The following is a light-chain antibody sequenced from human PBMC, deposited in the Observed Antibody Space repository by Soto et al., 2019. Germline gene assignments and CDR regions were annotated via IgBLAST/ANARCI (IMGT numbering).Light chain of an antibody. Sequence: IVFTQSAPTLSLNPGERATLSCRASQSVSSYLAWYQQKPGQAPRLLIYDASNRATGIPARFSGSGSGTDFTLTISRLEPEDFALYYCQQYHTSPLTFAQRGKVDI. CDR1: QSVSSY. V-gene: IGKV3-11*01. CDR2: DAS. J-gene: IGKJ1*01. CDR3: QQYHTSPLT.